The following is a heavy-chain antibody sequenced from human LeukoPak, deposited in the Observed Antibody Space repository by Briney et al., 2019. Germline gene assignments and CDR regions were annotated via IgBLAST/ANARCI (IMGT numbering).Heavy chain of an antibody. Sequence: SETLSLTCTVSGGSISSSSYYWGWIRQPPGKGLEWVGSIYPSGSTYYNPSLKSRVTVSMDMSKNQISLKLDSVTGADTAVYYCASRSGTHTLFDSWGQGTLVIVSS. CDR2: IYPSGST. CDR1: GGSISSSSYY. D-gene: IGHD1-26*01. CDR3: ASRSGTHTLFDS. J-gene: IGHJ4*02. V-gene: IGHV4-39*07.